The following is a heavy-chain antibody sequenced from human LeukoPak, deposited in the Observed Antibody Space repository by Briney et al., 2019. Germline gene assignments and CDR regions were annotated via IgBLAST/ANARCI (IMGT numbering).Heavy chain of an antibody. CDR1: GFTFSSYS. V-gene: IGHV3-21*01. J-gene: IGHJ4*02. D-gene: IGHD3-22*01. CDR3: ASHISPYYYDSQYDY. Sequence: MAGGSLRLSCAASGFTFSSYSMNWVRQAPGKGLEWVSSISSSSSYIYYADSVKGRFTISRDKDKNSLYLQMNSLRDEDTDVYYCASHISPYYYDSQYDYWGQGTLVTVS. CDR2: ISSSSSYI.